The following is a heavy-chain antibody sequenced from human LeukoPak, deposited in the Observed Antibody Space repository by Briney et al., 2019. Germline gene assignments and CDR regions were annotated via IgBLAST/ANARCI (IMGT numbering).Heavy chain of an antibody. Sequence: GGSLRLSCAVSGFTFSAYSMNWVRQAPGKGLEWISSTSDDSSHIYYADSVKGRFAISRDNAKNSVYLQMNSLRAEDTAVYYCARNNYYDSSGYDYWGQGTLVTVSS. V-gene: IGHV3-21*01. J-gene: IGHJ4*02. D-gene: IGHD3-22*01. CDR1: GFTFSAYS. CDR2: TSDDSSHI. CDR3: ARNNYYDSSGYDY.